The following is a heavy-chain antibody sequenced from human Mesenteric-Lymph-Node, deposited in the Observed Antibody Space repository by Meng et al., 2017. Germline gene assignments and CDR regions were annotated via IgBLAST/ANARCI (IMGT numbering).Heavy chain of an antibody. CDR3: ARTNRGDFYYGIDV. CDR1: GGSISSYF. V-gene: IGHV4-59*01. Sequence: SETLSLICTVSGGSISSYFWSWIRQPPGKGLEWIGYIYYTGSTDYNPSLKSRVTISLDTSKNQFSLKLSSVTAADTAMYYCARTNRGDFYYGIDVWGQGTTVTVSS. D-gene: IGHD7-27*01. J-gene: IGHJ6*02. CDR2: IYYTGST.